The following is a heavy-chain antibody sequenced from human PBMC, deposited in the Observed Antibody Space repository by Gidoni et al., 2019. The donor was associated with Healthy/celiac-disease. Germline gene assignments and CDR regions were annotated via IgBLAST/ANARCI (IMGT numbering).Heavy chain of an antibody. J-gene: IGHJ4*02. CDR3: ARAESRLPWGPYFDY. Sequence: QVQPVESGGGLVKPGGSLRLSCAASGFTFSDYYMGWIRRAPGKGLEWVSYISSSGSTIYYADSVKGRFTISRDNAKNSLYLQMNSLRAEDTAVYYCARAESRLPWGPYFDYWGQGTLVTVSS. V-gene: IGHV3-11*01. CDR1: GFTFSDYY. CDR2: ISSSGSTI. D-gene: IGHD4-17*01.